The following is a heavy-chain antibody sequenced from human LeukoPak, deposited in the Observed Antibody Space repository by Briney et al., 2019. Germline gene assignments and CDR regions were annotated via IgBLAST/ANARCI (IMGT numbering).Heavy chain of an antibody. D-gene: IGHD6-19*01. CDR1: GGTFSSYG. CDR2: ISYDGSNK. J-gene: IGHJ4*02. Sequence: SCKASGGTFSSYGMHWVRQAPGKGLEWVAVISYDGSNKYYADSVKGRFTISRDNSKNTLYLQMNSLRAEDTAVYYCAKLLLPGYSSGWYLDYWGQGTLVTVSS. V-gene: IGHV3-30*18. CDR3: AKLLLPGYSSGWYLDY.